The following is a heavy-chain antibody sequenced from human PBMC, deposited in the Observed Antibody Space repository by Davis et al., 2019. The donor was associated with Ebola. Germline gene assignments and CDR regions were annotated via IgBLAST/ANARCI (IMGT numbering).Heavy chain of an antibody. CDR1: GFSLSTSGMC. Sequence: SGPTLVKPTQTLTLTCTFSGFSLSTSGMCVTWIRQPQGKALEWLALIDWRDDKYYNTYLKTRLTVSKDTSKNQVVLTMTNMDPVDTATYYCARMRGENYDFWSGLQLSFGMDVWGQGTTVTVSS. V-gene: IGHV2-70*01. J-gene: IGHJ6*02. CDR3: ARMRGENYDFWSGLQLSFGMDV. D-gene: IGHD3-3*01. CDR2: IDWRDDK.